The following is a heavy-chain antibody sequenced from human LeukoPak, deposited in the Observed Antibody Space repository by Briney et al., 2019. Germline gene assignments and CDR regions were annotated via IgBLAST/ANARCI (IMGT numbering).Heavy chain of an antibody. J-gene: IGHJ2*01. CDR3: ARDIRGYSYGYCWYFDL. CDR1: GGTFSSYA. D-gene: IGHD5-18*01. CDR2: IIPIFGTA. V-gene: IGHV1-69*05. Sequence: SVKVSCKASGGTFSSYAISWVRQAPGQGLEWMGGIIPIFGTANYAQKFQGRVTMTTDTSTSTAYMELRSLRSDDTAVYYCARDIRGYSYGYCWYFDLWGRGTLVTVSS.